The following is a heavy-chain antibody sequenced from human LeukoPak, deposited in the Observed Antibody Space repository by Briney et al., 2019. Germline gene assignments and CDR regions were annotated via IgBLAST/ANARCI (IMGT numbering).Heavy chain of an antibody. D-gene: IGHD3-10*01. CDR2: IIPSLGIA. CDR1: GGTFSSYV. V-gene: IGHV1-69*04. CDR3: ARARRYYGPGDQPDY. Sequence: SVKVSCKASGGTFSSYVISWVRPAPGQGLEWMGRIIPSLGIANYAQKFQGRVTITADKSTSTAYMELSSLRSEDTAVYYCARARRYYGPGDQPDYWGQGTLVTVSS. J-gene: IGHJ4*02.